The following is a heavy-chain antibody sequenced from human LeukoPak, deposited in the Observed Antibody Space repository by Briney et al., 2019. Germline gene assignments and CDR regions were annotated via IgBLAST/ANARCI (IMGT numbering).Heavy chain of an antibody. D-gene: IGHD6-25*01. CDR3: ARAGRGTGIAASPI. CDR2: IYYSGST. V-gene: IGHV4-59*01. CDR1: GGSISTYY. Sequence: SETLSLTCTVSGGSISTYYWIWIRQPPGKGLEWIGYIYYSGSTNYNPSLKSRVSISVDTSKNQLSLKLSSVTPADTAVYYCARAGRGTGIAASPIWGQGTVVTVSS. J-gene: IGHJ3*02.